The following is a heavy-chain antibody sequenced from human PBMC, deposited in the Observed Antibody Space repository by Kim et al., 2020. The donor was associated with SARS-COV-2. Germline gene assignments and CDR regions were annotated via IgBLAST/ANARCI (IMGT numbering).Heavy chain of an antibody. D-gene: IGHD1-26*01. Sequence: ECAASVEGTFTISRDDSKNQTYLQMNSLKAEDTDVYYCTRNSPLLFGVDPWSQGTLVTVSS. J-gene: IGHJ5*02. V-gene: IGHV3-73*01. CDR3: TRNSPLLFGVDP.